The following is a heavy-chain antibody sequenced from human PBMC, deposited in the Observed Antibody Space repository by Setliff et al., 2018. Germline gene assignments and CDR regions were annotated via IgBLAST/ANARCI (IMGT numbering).Heavy chain of an antibody. D-gene: IGHD3-10*01. Sequence: SETLSLTCTVSGYSISSGYYWSWIRQPPGKGLEWIGESNHGGSTSYHPSLKSRLTISVDTPNNAVSLNLNSVTAADTAVYFCARDAYYFGSDNFKLGAVDVWGTGTTVTVSS. J-gene: IGHJ6*04. CDR3: ARDAYYFGSDNFKLGAVDV. CDR2: SNHGGST. V-gene: IGHV4-38-2*02. CDR1: GYSISSGYY.